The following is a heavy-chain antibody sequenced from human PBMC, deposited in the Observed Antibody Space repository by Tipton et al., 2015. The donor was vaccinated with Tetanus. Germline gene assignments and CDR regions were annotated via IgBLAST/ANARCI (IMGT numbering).Heavy chain of an antibody. CDR3: ARHAGYSGYQLVDH. D-gene: IGHD5-12*01. V-gene: IGHV4-39*01. CDR2: IYYSGDT. CDR1: GGSISNTDYY. Sequence: TLSLTCTVSGGSISNTDYYWGWIRQPPGKGLEWIGSIYYSGDTYYNPSLKSRVTISVDTSKNQFSLKLSSVTAADTAVYYCARHAGYSGYQLVDHWGQGALVAVSS. J-gene: IGHJ4*02.